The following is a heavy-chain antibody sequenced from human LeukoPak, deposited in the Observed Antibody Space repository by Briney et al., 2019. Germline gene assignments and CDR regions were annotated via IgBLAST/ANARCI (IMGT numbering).Heavy chain of an antibody. CDR3: ARGAYYDFWSGEAYYYYMDV. Sequence: PGGSLRLSCAASGFTFSDYYMSWLRQAPGKGLEWVSYISRSGSTIYYADSVKGRFTISRDNAKNSLYLQMNSLRAEDTAVYYCARGAYYDFWSGEAYYYYMDVWGKGTTVTVSS. V-gene: IGHV3-11*01. CDR1: GFTFSDYY. J-gene: IGHJ6*03. D-gene: IGHD3-3*01. CDR2: ISRSGSTI.